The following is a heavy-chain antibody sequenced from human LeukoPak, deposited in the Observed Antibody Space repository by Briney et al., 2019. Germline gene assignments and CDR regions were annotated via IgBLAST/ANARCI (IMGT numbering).Heavy chain of an antibody. J-gene: IGHJ4*02. D-gene: IGHD6-19*01. V-gene: IGHV4-59*08. Sequence: PSETLSLTCNVSGATVSEFYWTWIRQPPGKGLEWIGYMFYNGRTNYNPSLESRVTISVDTSKNQFSLKLTSVTAADTALYYCARGGAINVAGIIDSWGQGPRVIVSS. CDR3: ARGGAINVAGIIDS. CDR2: MFYNGRT. CDR1: GATVSEFY.